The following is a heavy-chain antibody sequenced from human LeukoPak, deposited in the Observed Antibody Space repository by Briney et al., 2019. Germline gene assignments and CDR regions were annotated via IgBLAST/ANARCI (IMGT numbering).Heavy chain of an antibody. J-gene: IGHJ4*02. Sequence: ASVKVSCKASGYTFTSYYMHWVRQAPGQGLEWMGIINPSGGRTSYAQKFQGRVTMTGDTSTSTVYMELSSLRSEDTAVYYCARDGSYNTPFDYWGQGTLVTVSS. CDR2: INPSGGRT. CDR1: GYTFTSYY. V-gene: IGHV1-46*01. CDR3: ARDGSYNTPFDY. D-gene: IGHD1-26*01.